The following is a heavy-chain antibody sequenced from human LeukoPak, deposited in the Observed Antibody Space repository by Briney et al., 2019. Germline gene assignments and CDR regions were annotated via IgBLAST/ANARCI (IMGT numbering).Heavy chain of an antibody. CDR3: ARHPSSISWFDP. CDR2: IFHTGST. D-gene: IGHD6-13*01. J-gene: IGHJ5*02. V-gene: IGHV4-38-2*02. CDR1: GDSISSGNY. Sequence: SETLSLTCTVPGDSISSGNYWGWIRQPPGKGLEWIGSIFHTGSTYFNLSLKSRVTISVDTSKNQFSLKLSSVTAADTAVYYCARHPSSISWFDPWGQGTLVTVSS.